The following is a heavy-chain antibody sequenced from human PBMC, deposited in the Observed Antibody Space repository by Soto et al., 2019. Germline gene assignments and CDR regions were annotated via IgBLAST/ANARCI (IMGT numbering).Heavy chain of an antibody. D-gene: IGHD2-15*01. CDR3: ARDPFGTENGGSADFDH. CDR2: IHSDGTA. J-gene: IGHJ4*02. V-gene: IGHV3-53*01. Sequence: VHLVEAGGDLVQPGGSLRLSCAASGFTVRTNYMTWVRQAPGKGLQWASVIHSDGTAYYADSVKGRFTISGDVSKNTLYLKTNSLRAEDTGIYCCARDPFGTENGGSADFDHWGQGTLVTVSS. CDR1: GFTVRTNY.